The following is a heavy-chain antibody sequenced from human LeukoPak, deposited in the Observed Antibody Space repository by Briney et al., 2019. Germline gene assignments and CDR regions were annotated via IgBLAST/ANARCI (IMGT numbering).Heavy chain of an antibody. CDR1: GGSISSYY. CDR2: IYYSGST. J-gene: IGHJ4*02. V-gene: IGHV4-39*07. CDR3: ARAPGIAVAGTLLDY. Sequence: SETLSLTCTVSGGSISSYYWGWIRQPPGKGLEWIGSIYYSGSTYYNPSLKSRVTISVDTSKNQFSLKLSSVTAADTAVYYCARAPGIAVAGTLLDYWGQGTLVTVSS. D-gene: IGHD6-19*01.